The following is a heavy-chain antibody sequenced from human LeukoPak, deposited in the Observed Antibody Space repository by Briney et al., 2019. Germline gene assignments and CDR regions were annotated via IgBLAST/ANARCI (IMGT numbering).Heavy chain of an antibody. J-gene: IGHJ4*02. Sequence: GASVKVSCKASGYTFTGYYMHWVRRALGQGFEWMGWINPNSGDTNYAQKFQGRVTMTRDTSISTAHMELSRLRSDDTAVYYCARANPLYCSSTTCLFDYWGQGTLVTVSS. CDR2: INPNSGDT. CDR1: GYTFTGYY. V-gene: IGHV1-2*02. CDR3: ARANPLYCSSTTCLFDY. D-gene: IGHD2-2*01.